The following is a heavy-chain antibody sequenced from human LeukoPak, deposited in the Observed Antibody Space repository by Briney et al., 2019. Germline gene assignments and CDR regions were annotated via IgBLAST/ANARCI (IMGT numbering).Heavy chain of an antibody. Sequence: GGSLRLSCAASGFTFSSYSMNWVRQAPGKGLEWVGRIRSKANSYATAYAASVKGRFTISRDDSKNTAYLQMNSLKTEDTGVYYCTSGGYCTSTSCYGVYWGQGTLVTVSS. D-gene: IGHD2-2*01. J-gene: IGHJ4*02. CDR1: GFTFSSYS. CDR3: TSGGYCTSTSCYGVY. V-gene: IGHV3-73*01. CDR2: IRSKANSYAT.